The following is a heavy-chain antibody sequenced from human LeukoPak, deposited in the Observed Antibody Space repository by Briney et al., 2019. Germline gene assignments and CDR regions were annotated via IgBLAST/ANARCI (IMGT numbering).Heavy chain of an antibody. V-gene: IGHV7-4-1*02. Sequence: ASVKASCKASGYTFTSYAMNWVRQAPGQGLEWMGWINTNTGNPTYAQGFTGRFVFSLDTSVSTAYLQISSLKAEDTAVYYCARTFLARNPYYYGSGSYQYYFDYWGQGNLVTVSS. CDR3: ARTFLARNPYYYGSGSYQYYFDY. CDR1: GYTFTSYA. CDR2: INTNTGNP. D-gene: IGHD3-10*01. J-gene: IGHJ4*02.